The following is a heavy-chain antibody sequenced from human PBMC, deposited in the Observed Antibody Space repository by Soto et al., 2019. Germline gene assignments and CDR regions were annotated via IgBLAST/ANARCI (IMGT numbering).Heavy chain of an antibody. CDR3: ARDDDWFGELS. Sequence: SETLSLTCTVSGGSISGYYWSWIRQPPGKGLEWIGYIYYSGSPSYNPSLRSRLTISLDTSKNQFSLRLTSVTAADTAVYYCARDDDWFGELSWSQGTLVTVSS. CDR1: GGSISGYY. CDR2: IYYSGSP. D-gene: IGHD3-10*01. V-gene: IGHV4-59*12. J-gene: IGHJ5*02.